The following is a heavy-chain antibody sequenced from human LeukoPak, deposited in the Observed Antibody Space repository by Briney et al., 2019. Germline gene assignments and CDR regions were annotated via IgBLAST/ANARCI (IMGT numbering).Heavy chain of an antibody. CDR2: IYPADSDT. J-gene: IGHJ6*02. CDR1: GHSFTNYW. V-gene: IGHV5-51*01. Sequence: PGESLKISCKGSGHSFTNYWIAWVRQMPGKGLEWMGIIYPADSDTRYSSSFQGQVTISADKSISTAYLQWSSLKASDTAMYYCARQRWFGEPPRFYYHGMDVWGQGTTVTVSS. CDR3: ARQRWFGEPPRFYYHGMDV. D-gene: IGHD3-10*01.